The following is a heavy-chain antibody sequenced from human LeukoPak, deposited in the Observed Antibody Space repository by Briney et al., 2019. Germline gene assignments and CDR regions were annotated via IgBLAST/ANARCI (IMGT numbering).Heavy chain of an antibody. J-gene: IGHJ4*02. V-gene: IGHV3-74*01. D-gene: IGHD2-2*02. CDR1: GFTFSSGY. CDR2: ISSDGNNT. CDR3: ARYTGGGVY. Sequence: GGSLRLSCAVSGFTFSSGYMHWVRQPPGKGPVWVSRISSDGNNTIYADSVKGRFTIPRDDARHTLYLQMNGLRDGDTAVYYCARYTGGGVYWGQGTLVTVSS.